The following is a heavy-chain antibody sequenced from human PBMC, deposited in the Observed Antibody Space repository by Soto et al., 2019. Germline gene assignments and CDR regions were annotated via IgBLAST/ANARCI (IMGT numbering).Heavy chain of an antibody. CDR1: GGSINNYA. CDR3: ARGSVSDYGDFGGLYDS. CDR2: IIPIYGTA. Sequence: QVQLVQSGAEVRKPGSSVKVSCKACGGSINNYALTWVRQAPGQGLEWMGGIIPIYGTANYAQKFRVRVTLTADEDTSTAYMELSSLRYEDTAVYYCARGSVSDYGDFGGLYDSWGQGTLVTVSS. J-gene: IGHJ4*02. D-gene: IGHD4-17*01. V-gene: IGHV1-69*01.